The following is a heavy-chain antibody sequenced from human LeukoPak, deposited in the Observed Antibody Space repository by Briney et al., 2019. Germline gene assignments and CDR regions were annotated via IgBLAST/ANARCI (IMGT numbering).Heavy chain of an antibody. Sequence: SETLSLTCAVYGGSFSAFHWNWIRQSPAKGLEWLGEMKQSGTPRYNPSLQSRVTVSVDKSKNQFSLNVRSVTAADTAVYYCASRPFLYGFRTYFDNWAQGTLVTVSS. CDR1: GGSFSAFH. CDR2: MKQSGTP. CDR3: ASRPFLYGFRTYFDN. D-gene: IGHD3-10*01. J-gene: IGHJ4*02. V-gene: IGHV4-34*01.